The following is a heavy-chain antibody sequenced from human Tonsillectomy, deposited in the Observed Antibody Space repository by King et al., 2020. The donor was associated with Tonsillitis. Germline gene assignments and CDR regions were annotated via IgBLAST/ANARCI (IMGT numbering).Heavy chain of an antibody. CDR1: GFTFSNAW. CDR2: IKSKTDGGTT. Sequence: VQLVESGGGLVKPGGSLRLSCVASGFTFSNAWMNWVRQAPGKGLEWVGRIKSKTDGGTTDYAAPVKGRFTISRDDSKNTLYLQMNSLKTEDTAVYYCTTDSGFWSGWKNYWGQGTLVTVSS. V-gene: IGHV3-15*07. J-gene: IGHJ4*02. D-gene: IGHD3-3*01. CDR3: TTDSGFWSGWKNY.